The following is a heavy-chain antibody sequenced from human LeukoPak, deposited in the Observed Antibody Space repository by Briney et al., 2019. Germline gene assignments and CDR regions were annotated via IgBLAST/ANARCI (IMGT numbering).Heavy chain of an antibody. CDR3: ARGVVGGTTVGP. D-gene: IGHD1-7*01. Sequence: ASVKVSCKASGDTFSTYDVNWVRQATGQGLEWMGWVNPKSGHTAYAQKFQGRVTMTSDTSIAFLELSSLRFEDTAVYFCARGVVGGTTVGPWGQGTLVTVSS. CDR1: GDTFSTYD. V-gene: IGHV1-8*01. CDR2: VNPKSGHT. J-gene: IGHJ5*02.